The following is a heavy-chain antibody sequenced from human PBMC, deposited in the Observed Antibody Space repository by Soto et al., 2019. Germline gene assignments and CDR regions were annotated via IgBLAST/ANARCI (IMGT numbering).Heavy chain of an antibody. Sequence: SETLSLTCTVSGGSVSSGSYYWSWIRQPPGKGLEWIGYIYYSGSTNYNPSLKSRVTISVDTSKNQFSLKLSSVTAADTAVYYCARDEGTAMVKVGSYYYGMDVWGQGTTVTVSS. J-gene: IGHJ6*02. CDR2: IYYSGST. CDR1: GGSVSSGSYY. D-gene: IGHD5-18*01. V-gene: IGHV4-61*01. CDR3: ARDEGTAMVKVGSYYYGMDV.